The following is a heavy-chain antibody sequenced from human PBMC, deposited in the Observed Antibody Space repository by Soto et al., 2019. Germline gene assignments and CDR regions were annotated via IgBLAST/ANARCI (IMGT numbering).Heavy chain of an antibody. J-gene: IGHJ4*02. D-gene: IGHD1-7*01. Sequence: EVQLVESGGGLVKPGGSLRLSCAASGFTFSSYSMNWVRQAPGKGLEWVSSISSSSSYIYYADSVKGRFTISRDNAKNALYLQMNILRAEDTAVYYGALTGTTPRYFYYWGQGTLVTVSS. V-gene: IGHV3-21*01. CDR3: ALTGTTPRYFYY. CDR2: ISSSSSYI. CDR1: GFTFSSYS.